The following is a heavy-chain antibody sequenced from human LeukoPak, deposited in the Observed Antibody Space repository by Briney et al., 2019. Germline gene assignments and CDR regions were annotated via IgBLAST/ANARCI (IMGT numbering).Heavy chain of an antibody. Sequence: ASVKVSCKASGYTFTSYDINWVRQATGQGLEWMGWISVNSGNTGYAQKFQGRVTMTRNTSISTAYMELSSLRSEDTAVYYCARARRITLLVVGEVAFDIWGQGTMVTVSS. CDR3: ARARRITLLVVGEVAFDI. J-gene: IGHJ3*02. CDR2: ISVNSGNT. CDR1: GYTFTSYD. D-gene: IGHD3-22*01. V-gene: IGHV1-8*02.